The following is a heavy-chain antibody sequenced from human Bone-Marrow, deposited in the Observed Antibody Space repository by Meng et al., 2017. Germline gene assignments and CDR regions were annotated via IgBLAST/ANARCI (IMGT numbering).Heavy chain of an antibody. D-gene: IGHD4-17*01. CDR3: ARDDYGVILGY. Sequence: GGSLRLSCAASGFTFSSYSMNWVRQAPGKGLEWVSVIYSGGSTYYADSVKGRFTISRHNSKNTLYLQMNSLRAEDTAVYYCARDDYGVILGYWGQGTLVTVSS. CDR2: IYSGGST. V-gene: IGHV3-53*04. CDR1: GFTFSSYS. J-gene: IGHJ4*02.